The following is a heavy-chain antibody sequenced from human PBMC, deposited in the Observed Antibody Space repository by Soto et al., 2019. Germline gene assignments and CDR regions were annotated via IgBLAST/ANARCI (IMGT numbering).Heavy chain of an antibody. J-gene: IGHJ4*02. D-gene: IGHD1-26*01. CDR3: AAAGSSGSYPAPFDY. CDR1: GFTFSSYS. Sequence: GGSLRLSCAASGFTFSSYSISWVRQAPGKGLEWVSSISGSGGSTYYADSVEGRFTISRDNSKNTLYLQMNSLRAEDTAVYYCAAAGSSGSYPAPFDYWGQGTLVTVSS. V-gene: IGHV3-23*01. CDR2: ISGSGGST.